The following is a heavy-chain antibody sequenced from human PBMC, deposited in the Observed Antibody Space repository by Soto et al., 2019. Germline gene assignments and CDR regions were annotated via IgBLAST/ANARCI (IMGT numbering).Heavy chain of an antibody. V-gene: IGHV4-39*01. J-gene: IGHJ3*02. CDR3: ASPGEVTTDAFDI. Sequence: SETLSLTCTVSGGSISSSSYYWGWIRQPPGKGLEWIGSIYYSGSTYYNPSLKSRVTISVDTSKNQFSLKLSSVTAADTAVYYCASPGEVTTDAFDIWGQGTMVTVS. CDR2: IYYSGST. CDR1: GGSISSSSYY. D-gene: IGHD4-17*01.